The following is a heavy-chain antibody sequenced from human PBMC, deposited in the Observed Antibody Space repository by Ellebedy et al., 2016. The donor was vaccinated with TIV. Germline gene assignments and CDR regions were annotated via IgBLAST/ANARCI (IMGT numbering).Heavy chain of an antibody. Sequence: GGSLRLXXKGSGYDFSTYWIGWVRQRPGKGLEFLGIIFPADSDTRTSPSFQGQVTISTDNSINTAYLQLSSLKASDTAMYYCARQTGDQLSSFDIWGQGTMVTVSS. D-gene: IGHD2-21*01. CDR2: IFPADSDT. CDR1: GYDFSTYW. J-gene: IGHJ3*02. V-gene: IGHV5-51*01. CDR3: ARQTGDQLSSFDI.